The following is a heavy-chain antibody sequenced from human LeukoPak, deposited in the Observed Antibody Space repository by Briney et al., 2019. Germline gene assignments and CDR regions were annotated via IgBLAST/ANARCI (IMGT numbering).Heavy chain of an antibody. CDR1: GYTFTGYY. V-gene: IGHV1-2*06. CDR2: INPNSGGT. Sequence: GASVTVSFKASGYTFTGYYMHWVRQAPGQGLEWMGRINPNSGGTNYAQKFQGRVTMTRDTSISTAYMELSRLRSDDTAVYYCARDLYYYDSSGYWAYYFDYWGQGTLVTVSS. J-gene: IGHJ4*02. CDR3: ARDLYYYDSSGYWAYYFDY. D-gene: IGHD3-22*01.